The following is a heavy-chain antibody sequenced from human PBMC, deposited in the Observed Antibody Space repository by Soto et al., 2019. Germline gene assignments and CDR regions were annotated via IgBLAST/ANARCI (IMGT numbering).Heavy chain of an antibody. D-gene: IGHD1-1*01. Sequence: QVQLVQSGAEVKKPGASVKVSCKASGYTFTSYDINWVRQATGQGLEWMEWMNPNSGNTGYAQKFRGRVTMTRNTYISTAYMELSSLRSEDTAVYYCARERTGTTSMDVWGQGTTVTVSS. CDR3: ARERTGTTSMDV. V-gene: IGHV1-8*01. J-gene: IGHJ6*02. CDR1: GYTFTSYD. CDR2: MNPNSGNT.